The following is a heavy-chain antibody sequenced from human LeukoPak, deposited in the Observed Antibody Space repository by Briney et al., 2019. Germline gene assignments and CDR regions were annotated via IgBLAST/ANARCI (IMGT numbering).Heavy chain of an antibody. CDR1: GFTFSSYW. CDR3: ARDAASSGSYYYLDY. V-gene: IGHV3-74*01. J-gene: IGHJ4*02. D-gene: IGHD1-26*01. CDR2: INSDGSST. Sequence: PGGSLRLSCAASGFTFSSYWMHWVRQAPGKGQVWVSRINSDGSSTNYADSVKGRFTVSRDNAKNTLYLQMNSLRAEDTAVYYCARDAASSGSYYYLDYWGQGTLVTVSS.